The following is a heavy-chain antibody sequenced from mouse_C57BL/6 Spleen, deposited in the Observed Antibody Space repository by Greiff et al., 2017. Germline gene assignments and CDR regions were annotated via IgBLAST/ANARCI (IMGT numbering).Heavy chain of an antibody. V-gene: IGHV14-1*01. Sequence: EVKLQQSGAELVRPGASVKLSCTASGFNIKDYYMHWVKQRPEQGLEWIGRIDPEDGDTEYAPKFQGKATMTADTSSNKAYLQLSSLTSEDTAVYYCTTPPYYYGSSPYYFDYWGQGTTLTVSS. D-gene: IGHD1-1*01. J-gene: IGHJ2*01. CDR3: TTPPYYYGSSPYYFDY. CDR1: GFNIKDYY. CDR2: IDPEDGDT.